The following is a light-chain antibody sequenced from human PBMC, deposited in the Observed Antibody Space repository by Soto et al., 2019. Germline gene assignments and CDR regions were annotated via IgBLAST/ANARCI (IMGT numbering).Light chain of an antibody. Sequence: EGVMTQSPGTLSVSPGEGATLSCRASQSVSVNLAWYQHRPGQAPRPLLYDASTRDIGVPARFSGRGSETEFTLTISGLQSEDFGFYYCLQYNTWPYTFGRGTKLEI. CDR3: LQYNTWPYT. J-gene: IGKJ2*01. CDR1: QSVSVN. V-gene: IGKV3-15*01. CDR2: DAS.